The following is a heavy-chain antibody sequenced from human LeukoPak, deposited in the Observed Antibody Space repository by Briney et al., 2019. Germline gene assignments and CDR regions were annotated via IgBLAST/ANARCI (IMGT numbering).Heavy chain of an antibody. CDR2: ISYDGSNK. V-gene: IGHV3-30*18. Sequence: PGGSLRLSCTASGFTFSSYGIHWVRQAPGKGLEWVAVISYDGSNKYYVDSVKGRFTISRDNSKNTLWLQMSSLRAEDTAVYYCAKELRGSNWFEHWGQGTLVAVSS. CDR1: GFTFSSYG. J-gene: IGHJ5*02. CDR3: AKELRGSNWFEH.